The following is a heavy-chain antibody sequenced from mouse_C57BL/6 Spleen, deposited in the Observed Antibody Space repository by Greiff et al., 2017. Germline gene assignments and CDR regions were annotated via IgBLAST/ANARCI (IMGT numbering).Heavy chain of an antibody. D-gene: IGHD2-5*01. CDR2: IDPSDSYT. V-gene: IGHV1-50*01. J-gene: IGHJ3*01. CDR3: ARDYSNYGD. Sequence: QVQLQQPGAELVKPGASVKLSCKASGYTFTSYWMQWVKQRPGQGLEWIGEIDPSDSYTNYNQKFKGKATLTVDTSSSTAYMQLSSLTSEDSAVYYCARDYSNYGDWGQGTLVTVSA. CDR1: GYTFTSYW.